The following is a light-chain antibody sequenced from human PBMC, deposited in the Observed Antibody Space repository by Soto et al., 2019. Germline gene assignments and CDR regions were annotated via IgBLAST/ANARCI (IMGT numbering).Light chain of an antibody. CDR1: QSISSW. CDR3: QQYNSYPFLYT. CDR2: TAS. Sequence: DIQMTQSPSTLSASVGDRVTITCRASQSISSWLAWYQQKPGKAPKLLIYTASSLESGVPSRFSGSGSGTEFALTISSLKPDDFETYYCQQYNSYPFLYTFGQGTKLEIK. J-gene: IGKJ2*01. V-gene: IGKV1-5*03.